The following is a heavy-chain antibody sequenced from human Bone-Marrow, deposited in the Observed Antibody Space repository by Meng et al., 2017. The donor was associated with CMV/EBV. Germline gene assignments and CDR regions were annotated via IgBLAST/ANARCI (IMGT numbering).Heavy chain of an antibody. D-gene: IGHD3-3*01. CDR2: ISSSSSYI. V-gene: IGHV3-21*01. Sequence: GESLKISCAASGFTFSSYIMNWVRQAPGKGLEWVLSISSSSSYIYYADSVKGRFTISRDNAKNTLYLQMNSLRAEDTAVYYCARSAKRGYPLIIDFDYWGQGTLVTVSS. CDR3: ARSAKRGYPLIIDFDY. CDR1: GFTFSSYI. J-gene: IGHJ4*02.